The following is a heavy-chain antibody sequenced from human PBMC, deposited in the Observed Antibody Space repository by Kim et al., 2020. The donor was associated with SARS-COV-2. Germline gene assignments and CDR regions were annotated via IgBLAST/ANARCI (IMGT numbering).Heavy chain of an antibody. D-gene: IGHD6-13*01. V-gene: IGHV3-23*01. CDR1: GFTFSSYA. Sequence: GGSLRLSCAASGFTFSSYAMSWVRQAPGKGLEWVSAISGSGGSTYDADSVTGRFTISRDNSKNTLYLQMNSLRAEDTAVYYCANSRSSSWYWAFDIWGHGTMVTVSS. CDR2: ISGSGGST. J-gene: IGHJ3*02. CDR3: ANSRSSSWYWAFDI.